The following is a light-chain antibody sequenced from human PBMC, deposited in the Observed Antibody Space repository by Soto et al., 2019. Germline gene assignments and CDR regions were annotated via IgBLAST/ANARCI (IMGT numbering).Light chain of an antibody. CDR3: SSYTSSTAYV. CDR2: EVT. V-gene: IGLV2-14*01. J-gene: IGLJ1*01. Sequence: QSVLTQPASVSGSPGQSITISCTGTSSDVGGYNYVSWYQQHPGKVPKLMIYEVTNRPSGVSDRFSGSKSGNTASLTISGLQAEDEADYYCSSYTSSTAYVFGTGTKV. CDR1: SSDVGGYNY.